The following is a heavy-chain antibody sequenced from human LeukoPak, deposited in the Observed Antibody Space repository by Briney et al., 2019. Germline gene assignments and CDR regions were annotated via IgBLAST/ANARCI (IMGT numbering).Heavy chain of an antibody. V-gene: IGHV3-23*01. CDR3: AKAHYDFWSGYYRYFDY. Sequence: GGSLRLSCVASGFTFSSYAMSWVRQAPGKGLEWVSAISGSGGSTYYADSVKGRFTISRDNSKNTLYLQMNSLRAEDTAVYYCAKAHYDFWSGYYRYFDYWGQGTLVTVSS. J-gene: IGHJ4*02. CDR1: GFTFSSYA. CDR2: ISGSGGST. D-gene: IGHD3-3*01.